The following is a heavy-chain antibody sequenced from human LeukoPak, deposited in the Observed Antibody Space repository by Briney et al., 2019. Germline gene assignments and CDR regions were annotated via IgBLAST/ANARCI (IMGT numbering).Heavy chain of an antibody. Sequence: SETLSLTCAAYGGSFSGYYWSWIRQPPGKGLEWMGEINHIGSANYNPSLKRRVTISVDTSKNQFSLQPSSVTAAATAVYYCARTNLGGGIAAAGTGNWFDPWGQGTLVTVSS. CDR3: ARTNLGGGIAAAGTGNWFDP. CDR2: INHIGSA. V-gene: IGHV4-34*01. D-gene: IGHD6-13*01. CDR1: GGSFSGYY. J-gene: IGHJ5*02.